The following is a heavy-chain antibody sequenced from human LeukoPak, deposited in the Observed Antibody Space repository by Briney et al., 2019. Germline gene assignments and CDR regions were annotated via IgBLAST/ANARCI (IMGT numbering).Heavy chain of an antibody. Sequence: GGSLRLSCAASGFTFSNARMSWVRQAPGKGLEWVGRIKSKTDGGTTDYAAPVKGRFTISRDDSKNTLYLQMNSLKTEDTAVYYCTTPCGGDCYGGYWGQGTLVTVSS. CDR1: GFTFSNAR. V-gene: IGHV3-15*01. CDR2: IKSKTDGGTT. CDR3: TTPCGGDCYGGY. J-gene: IGHJ4*02. D-gene: IGHD2-21*02.